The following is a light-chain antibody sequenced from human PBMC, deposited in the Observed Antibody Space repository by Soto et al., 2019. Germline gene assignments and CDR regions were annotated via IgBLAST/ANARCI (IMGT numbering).Light chain of an antibody. CDR3: TSYTIINTVV. V-gene: IGLV2-14*03. CDR1: SSDVGGYNY. J-gene: IGLJ2*01. CDR2: DVD. Sequence: QSALTQPASVSGSPGQSITISCTGTSSDVGGYNYVSWYQQHPGKAPKLMIYDVDVRPSGVSNRFSGSKSGNTAALTISGLQHQDEADYYCTSYTIINTVVFGGGTKVTVL.